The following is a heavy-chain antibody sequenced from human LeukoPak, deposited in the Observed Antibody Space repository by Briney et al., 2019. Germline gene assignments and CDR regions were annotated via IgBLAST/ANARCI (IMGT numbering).Heavy chain of an antibody. CDR1: GGTFSSYA. CDR3: AYWGGNVDY. CDR2: INPNSGGT. Sequence: ASVKVSCKASGGTFSSYAISWVRQAPGQGLEWMGRINPNSGGTNYAQKFQGRVTMTRDTSISTAYMELSRLRSDDTAVYYCAYWGGNVDYWGQGALVTVSS. D-gene: IGHD7-27*01. V-gene: IGHV1-2*06. J-gene: IGHJ4*02.